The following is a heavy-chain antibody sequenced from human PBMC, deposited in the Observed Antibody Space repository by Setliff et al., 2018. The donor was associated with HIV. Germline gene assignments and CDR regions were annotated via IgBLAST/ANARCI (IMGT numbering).Heavy chain of an antibody. V-gene: IGHV4-59*11. CDR1: GGSISSHY. J-gene: IGHJ6*02. CDR2: MYFRGNA. D-gene: IGHD3-10*01. Sequence: SETLSLTCTVSGGSISSHYWSWIRQAPGKGLEWIGTMYFRGNARNSPSLKGRVTISVDTSKNQLSLNLTSVTAADTAVYYCARVETSVRGATYGMDVWGQGTAVTVSS. CDR3: ARVETSVRGATYGMDV.